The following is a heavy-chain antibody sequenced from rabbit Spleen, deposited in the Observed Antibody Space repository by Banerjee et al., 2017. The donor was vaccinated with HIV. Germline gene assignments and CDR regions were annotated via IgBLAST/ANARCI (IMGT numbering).Heavy chain of an antibody. D-gene: IGHD4-1*01. Sequence: QEQLVESGGGLVQPGGSLKLSCKASGFDFSSYGVSWVRQAPGKGLVWIACIYTGNAKTYYASWAKGRFTISKTSSTTVTLQMTSLTAADTATYFCARDLAGVIGWNFYLWGQGTLVTVS. CDR2: IYTGNAKT. CDR1: GFDFSSYG. CDR3: ARDLAGVIGWNFYL. V-gene: IGHV1S45*01. J-gene: IGHJ4*01.